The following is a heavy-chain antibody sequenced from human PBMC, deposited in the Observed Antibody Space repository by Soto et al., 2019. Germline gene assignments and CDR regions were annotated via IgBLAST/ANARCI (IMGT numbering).Heavy chain of an antibody. J-gene: IGHJ6*02. Sequence: QVQLVESGGGVVQPGRSLRLSCAASGFTFSSYDMHWVRQAPGKGLEWVAVISDDGNNKNYADAVKGRCTISRDNSNSTVNLQINRLRGEYNALYYCARWARITRNVDRGMDVWGQGTTVTVSS. D-gene: IGHD1-20*01. V-gene: IGHV3-30-3*01. CDR2: ISDDGNNK. CDR3: ARWARITRNVDRGMDV. CDR1: GFTFSSYD.